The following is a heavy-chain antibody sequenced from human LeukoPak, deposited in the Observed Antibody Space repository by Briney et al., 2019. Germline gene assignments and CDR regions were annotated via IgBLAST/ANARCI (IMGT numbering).Heavy chain of an antibody. J-gene: IGHJ4*02. V-gene: IGHV4-34*01. Sequence: PSETLSLTCAVYGGSFSGYYWSWIRQPPGKGLEWIGEINHSGSTNYNPSLKSRVTISVDKSKNQFPLKLSSVTAADTAVYYCARQARYWGQGTLVTVSS. CDR2: INHSGST. CDR3: ARQARY. CDR1: GGSFSGYY. D-gene: IGHD6-6*01.